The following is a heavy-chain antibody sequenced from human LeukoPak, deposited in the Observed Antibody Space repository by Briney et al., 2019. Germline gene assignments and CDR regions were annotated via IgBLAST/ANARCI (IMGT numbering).Heavy chain of an antibody. CDR2: IIPILGIA. V-gene: IGHV1-69*02. CDR3: ARAPCSSTSCYSDLNWFDP. J-gene: IGHJ5*02. Sequence: SVKVSCKASGGTFSSYTISWVRPAPGQGLEWMGRIIPILGIANYAQKFQGRVTITADKSTSTAYMELSSLRSEDTAVYYCARAPCSSTSCYSDLNWFDPWGQGTLVTVSS. D-gene: IGHD2-2*01. CDR1: GGTFSSYT.